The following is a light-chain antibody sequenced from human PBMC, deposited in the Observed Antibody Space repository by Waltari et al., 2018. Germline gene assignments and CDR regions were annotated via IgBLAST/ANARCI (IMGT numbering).Light chain of an antibody. CDR2: GAS. Sequence: EIVLTQSPGTLSLSPGERGTLSCRGSQSVSRFLAWYQQIPGQPPRLLIYGASTRATGIPDRFSGSGSGTDFSLTISRLEPEDFAVYYCQKYDRLPATFGQGTKVEIK. J-gene: IGKJ1*01. CDR3: QKYDRLPAT. CDR1: QSVSRF. V-gene: IGKV3-20*01.